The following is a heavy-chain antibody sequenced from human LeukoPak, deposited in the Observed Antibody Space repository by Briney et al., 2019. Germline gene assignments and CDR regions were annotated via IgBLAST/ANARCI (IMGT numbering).Heavy chain of an antibody. J-gene: IGHJ6*02. D-gene: IGHD2-2*01. Sequence: SVKVSCKASGGTFSSYAISWVRQAPGQGLEWMGRIIPIFGIANYAQKFQGRVTITADKSTSTAYMELSSLRSEDTAVYYCARIGDCSSTSCSRNYYYGMDVWGQGTTVTVSS. V-gene: IGHV1-69*04. CDR2: IIPIFGIA. CDR3: ARIGDCSSTSCSRNYYYGMDV. CDR1: GGTFSSYA.